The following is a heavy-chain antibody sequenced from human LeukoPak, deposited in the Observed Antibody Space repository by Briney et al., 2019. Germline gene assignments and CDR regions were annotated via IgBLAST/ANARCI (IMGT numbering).Heavy chain of an antibody. CDR3: ARGDVGYCSSTSCYPTYFQH. CDR1: GGSFSGYY. Sequence: PSETLSLTXAVYGGSFSGYYWSWIRQPPGKGLEWIVEINHSGSSNYNPSLKSRVTISVDTSKNQFSLKLSSVTAADTAVYYCARGDVGYCSSTSCYPTYFQHWGQGTLVTVSS. CDR2: INHSGSS. V-gene: IGHV4-34*01. J-gene: IGHJ1*01. D-gene: IGHD2-2*01.